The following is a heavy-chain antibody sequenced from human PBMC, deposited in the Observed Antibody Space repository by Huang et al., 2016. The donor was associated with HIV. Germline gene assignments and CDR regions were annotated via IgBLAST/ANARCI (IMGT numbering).Heavy chain of an antibody. CDR3: ARTYSSGWLYYFDY. D-gene: IGHD6-19*01. CDR1: GGSISSSTYY. V-gene: IGHV4-39*01. Sequence: QLQLQESGPGLVKPSETLSLTCTVSGGSISSSTYYWGWIRQPPGKGLEWIGNIFYSGSTYNNPSLKSRVSISMDTSKNQFSLRLFSVTAADTAVYYCARTYSSGWLYYFDYWGQGTLVTVSS. J-gene: IGHJ4*02. CDR2: IFYSGST.